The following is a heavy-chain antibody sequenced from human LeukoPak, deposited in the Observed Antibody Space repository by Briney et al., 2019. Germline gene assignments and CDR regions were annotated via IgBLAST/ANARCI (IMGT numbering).Heavy chain of an antibody. J-gene: IGHJ4*02. Sequence: GESLRISCQISGYSFTNYWINWVRQMPGKGLEWMGRIDPIDFHINYNPSFQGHVTISADKSISTAYLQWSSLKASDTAIYFCARRQYYYGSGTQYPDYWGQGTLVTVSS. CDR3: ARRQYYYGSGTQYPDY. CDR1: GYSFTNYW. V-gene: IGHV5-10-1*01. CDR2: IDPIDFHI. D-gene: IGHD3-10*01.